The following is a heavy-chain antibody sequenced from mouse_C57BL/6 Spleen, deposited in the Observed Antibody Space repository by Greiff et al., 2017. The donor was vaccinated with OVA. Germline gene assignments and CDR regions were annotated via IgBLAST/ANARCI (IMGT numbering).Heavy chain of an antibody. D-gene: IGHD3-2*02. V-gene: IGHV5-4*01. J-gene: IGHJ4*01. CDR2: ISDGGSYT. CDR3: ATDSSCYYAMDY. Sequence: EVKLEESGGGLVKPGGSLKLSCAASGFTFSSYAMSWVRQTPEKRLEWVATISDGGSYTYYPDNVKGRFTISRDNAKNNLYLQMSHLKSEDTAMYYCATDSSCYYAMDYWGQGTSVTVSS. CDR1: GFTFSSYA.